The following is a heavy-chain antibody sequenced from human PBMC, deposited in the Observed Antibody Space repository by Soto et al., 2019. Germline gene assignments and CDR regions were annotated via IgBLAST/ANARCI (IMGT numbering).Heavy chain of an antibody. CDR1: GGSISSYY. J-gene: IGHJ4*02. V-gene: IGHV4-59*01. CDR3: AGDFPGRDY. CDR2: IYSRGST. Sequence: QVQLQESGPGLVKPSETLSLTCTVSGGSISSYYWSWNRQPPGKGLELIAYIYSRGSTNYNPTLKSRVTISVDSSTTQFSLKLSCVTAADMAVYYCAGDFPGRDYWGQGTLVTVSS.